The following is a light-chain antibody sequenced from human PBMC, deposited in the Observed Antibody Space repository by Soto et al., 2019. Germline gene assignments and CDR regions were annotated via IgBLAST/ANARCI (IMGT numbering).Light chain of an antibody. J-gene: IGKJ3*01. Sequence: DIQMTQSPSSLSASVGDRVTITCQASQDINNYLNWYQQKPGKAPKLLIYDASNLETGVPSRLSGSGSGTDFTFTISSLQPEDFATYYCQQYDGLPPFTFGPGTKVDIK. CDR3: QQYDGLPPFT. CDR1: QDINNY. CDR2: DAS. V-gene: IGKV1-33*01.